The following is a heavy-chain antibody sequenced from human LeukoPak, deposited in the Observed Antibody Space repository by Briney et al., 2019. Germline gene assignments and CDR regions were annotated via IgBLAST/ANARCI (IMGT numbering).Heavy chain of an antibody. Sequence: PSETLSLTCTVSGGSISSSSYYWGWIRQPPGKGLEWIGSIYYSGSTYYNPSLKSRVTISVDTSKNQFSLKLSSVTAADTAVYYCARGRYCSSTSCPSIAARPGWFDPWGQGTLVTVSS. CDR3: ARGRYCSSTSCPSIAARPGWFDP. CDR2: IYYSGST. J-gene: IGHJ5*02. CDR1: GGSISSSSYY. V-gene: IGHV4-39*07. D-gene: IGHD2-2*01.